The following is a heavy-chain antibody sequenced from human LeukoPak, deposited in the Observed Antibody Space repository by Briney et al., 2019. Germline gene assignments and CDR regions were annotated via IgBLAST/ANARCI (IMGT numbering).Heavy chain of an antibody. CDR2: IYYSGST. V-gene: IGHV4-39*01. Sequence: SETLPLTCTVSGGSISSSSYYWGWIRQPPGKGLEWIGSIYYSGSTYYNPSLKSRVTISVDTSKNQFSLKLSSVTAADTAVYYCARQVNSYPYYFDYWGQGTLVTVSS. CDR1: GGSISSSSYY. CDR3: ARQVNSYPYYFDY. J-gene: IGHJ4*02. D-gene: IGHD5-18*01.